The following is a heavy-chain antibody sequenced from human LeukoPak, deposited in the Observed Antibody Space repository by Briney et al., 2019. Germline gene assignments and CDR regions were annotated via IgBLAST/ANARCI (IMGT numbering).Heavy chain of an antibody. CDR1: GFTFSSYA. D-gene: IGHD1-26*01. J-gene: IGHJ4*02. CDR2: ISGSGGST. Sequence: GGSLRLSCAASGFTFSSYAMSWVRQAPGKGLEWVSAISGSGGSTYYADSVKGRFTISRDNSKNTLYLQMNSLRAEDTAVYYCARDRYQGVGATVFDYWGQGTLVTVSS. CDR3: ARDRYQGVGATVFDY. V-gene: IGHV3-23*01.